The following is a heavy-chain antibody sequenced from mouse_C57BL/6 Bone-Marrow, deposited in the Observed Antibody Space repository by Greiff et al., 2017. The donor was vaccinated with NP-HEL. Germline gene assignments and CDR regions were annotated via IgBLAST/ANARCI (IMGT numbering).Heavy chain of an antibody. V-gene: IGHV1-26*01. Sequence: VQLKQSGPELVKPGASVKISCKASGYTFTDYYMNWVKQSHGKSLEWIGDINPNNGGTSYNQKFKGKATLTVDKSSSTAYMELRSLTSEDSAVYYCARDLYYDYVDYWGQGTTLTVSS. CDR3: ARDLYYDYVDY. CDR2: INPNNGGT. J-gene: IGHJ2*01. D-gene: IGHD2-4*01. CDR1: GYTFTDYY.